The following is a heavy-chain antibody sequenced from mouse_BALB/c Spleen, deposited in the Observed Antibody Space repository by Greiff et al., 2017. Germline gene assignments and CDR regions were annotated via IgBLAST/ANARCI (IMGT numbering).Heavy chain of an antibody. J-gene: IGHJ4*01. CDR3: ARESGTGAMDY. Sequence: EVQVVESGGGLVKPGGSLKLSCAASGFTFSSFGMHWVRQAPEKGLEWVAYISSGSSTIYYADTVKGRFTISRDNPKNTLFLQMTILRSEDTAMYYCARESGTGAMDYWGQGTSVTVSS. CDR2: ISSGSSTI. D-gene: IGHD4-1*01. V-gene: IGHV5-17*02. CDR1: GFTFSSFG.